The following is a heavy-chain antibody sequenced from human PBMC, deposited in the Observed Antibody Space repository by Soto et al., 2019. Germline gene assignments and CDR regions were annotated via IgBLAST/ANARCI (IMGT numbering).Heavy chain of an antibody. CDR1: GGSISSYY. V-gene: IGHV4-59*08. CDR3: ATHETWRFDY. Sequence: SETLSLTCTVSGGSISSYYWSWIRQPPGKGLEWIGYIYYSGSTNYNPSLKSRVTISVDTSKNQFSLKLSSVTAADTAVYYCATHETWRFDYWGQGTLVTVSS. J-gene: IGHJ4*02. CDR2: IYYSGST.